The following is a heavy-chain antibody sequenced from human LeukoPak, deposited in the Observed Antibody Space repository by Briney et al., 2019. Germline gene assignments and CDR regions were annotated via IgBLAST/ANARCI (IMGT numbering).Heavy chain of an antibody. J-gene: IGHJ6*03. CDR2: IYPSSGDI. CDR3: ARAAIAVAGDYHYHYMDV. D-gene: IGHD6-19*01. Sequence: GASVKVSCKASGYTFTGHYMHWVRQAPGQGLEWMGWIYPSSGDIDYSQIFQGRVTMTRDTSISTAYMGLSRLTSDDTAVYYCARAAIAVAGDYHYHYMDVWGKGTTVTVSS. V-gene: IGHV1-2*02. CDR1: GYTFTGHY.